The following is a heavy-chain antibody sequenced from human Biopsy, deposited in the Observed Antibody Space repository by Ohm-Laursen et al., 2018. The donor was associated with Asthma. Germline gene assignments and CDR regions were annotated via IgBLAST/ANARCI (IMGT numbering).Heavy chain of an antibody. Sequence: SLRLSCAASGFTFSSYDMHWVRQAPGKGLEYVSGISNNGGRTNYGDSVKGRFTISRDNSKSTLYLQMSSLRGEDTAVYYCVSVYSSGFINYYGMDVWGQGTTVTVSS. J-gene: IGHJ6*02. D-gene: IGHD6-19*01. V-gene: IGHV3-64D*08. CDR1: GFTFSSYD. CDR2: ISNNGGRT. CDR3: VSVYSSGFINYYGMDV.